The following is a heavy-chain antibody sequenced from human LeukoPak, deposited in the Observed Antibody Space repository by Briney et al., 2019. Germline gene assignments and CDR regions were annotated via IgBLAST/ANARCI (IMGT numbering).Heavy chain of an antibody. CDR3: VKDRWVDH. D-gene: IGHD6-13*01. V-gene: IGHV3-64D*06. CDR2: ISSEGKTT. Sequence: SGGSLRLSCSASGFIFSPYAMHWVRQAPGKGLEYVSSISSEGKTTYYADSVKGRFTISRDNSKNTLYLQMSSLRPEDTAVYCCVKDRWVDHWGQGTLVTVSS. CDR1: GFIFSPYA. J-gene: IGHJ4*02.